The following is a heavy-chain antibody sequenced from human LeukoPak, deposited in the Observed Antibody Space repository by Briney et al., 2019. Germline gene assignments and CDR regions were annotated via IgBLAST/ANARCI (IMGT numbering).Heavy chain of an antibody. D-gene: IGHD1-26*01. CDR2: IKQDGSEK. CDR1: GFTLSSYW. J-gene: IGHJ4*02. V-gene: IGHV3-7*01. Sequence: GGSLRLSCAASGFTLSSYWMSWVRQAPGKGLEWVANIKQDGSEKYYVDSVKGRFTISRDNAKNSLYLQMNSLRAEDTAVYYCARDVGAGATSPKPFDYWGQGTLVTVSS. CDR3: ARDVGAGATSPKPFDY.